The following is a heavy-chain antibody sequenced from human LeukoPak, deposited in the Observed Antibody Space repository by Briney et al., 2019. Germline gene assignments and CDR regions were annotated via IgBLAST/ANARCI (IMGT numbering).Heavy chain of an antibody. J-gene: IGHJ4*02. D-gene: IGHD1-26*01. CDR3: AKHSGSYYTAFDY. V-gene: IGHV3-23*01. CDR2: ISGSGGST. Sequence: PGGSLRLSCAASGFTLSSYAMSWVRQAPGKGLEWVSAISGSGGSTYYADSVKGRFTISRDNSKNTLYLQMNSLRAEDTAVYYCAKHSGSYYTAFDYWGQGTLVTVSS. CDR1: GFTLSSYA.